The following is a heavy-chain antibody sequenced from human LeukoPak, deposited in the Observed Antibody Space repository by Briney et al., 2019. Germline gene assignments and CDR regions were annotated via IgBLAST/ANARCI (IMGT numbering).Heavy chain of an antibody. CDR1: GFTFSSYA. CDR3: ARGITYYYDSSGPDY. V-gene: IGHV3-30-3*01. Sequence: GGSLRLSCAASGFTFSSYAMHWVRQAPGKGLEWVAVISYDGSNKYYADSVKGRFTISRDNSKNTLYLQMNSLRAEDTAVYYCARGITYYYDSSGPDYWGQGTLVTVSS. J-gene: IGHJ4*02. D-gene: IGHD3-22*01. CDR2: ISYDGSNK.